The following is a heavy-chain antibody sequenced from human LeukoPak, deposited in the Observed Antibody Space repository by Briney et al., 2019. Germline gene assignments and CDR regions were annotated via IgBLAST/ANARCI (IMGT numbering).Heavy chain of an antibody. V-gene: IGHV3-23*01. CDR2: ISGSGSST. CDR1: GLTFSSYA. D-gene: IGHD3-3*01. CDR3: AKGIFGVDY. J-gene: IGHJ4*02. Sequence: GGSLRLSCAASGLTFSSYAMSWVRQAPGKGLEWVSAISGSGSSTYYADSVKGRFTIPRDNSKNTLYLQMNSLRAEDTAVYYCAKGIFGVDYWGQGTLVTVSS.